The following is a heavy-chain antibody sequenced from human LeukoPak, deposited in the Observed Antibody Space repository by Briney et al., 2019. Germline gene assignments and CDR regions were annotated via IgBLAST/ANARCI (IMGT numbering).Heavy chain of an antibody. CDR2: IIPILGIA. CDR3: ARHSGSYQVYDY. Sequence: GASVKVSCKTSGYTFNNYGINWVRQAPGQGLEWMGRIIPILGIANYAQKFQGRVTITTDESTSTAYMELSSLRSEDTAVYYCARHSGSYQVYDYWGQGTLVTVSS. D-gene: IGHD1-26*01. V-gene: IGHV1-69*04. J-gene: IGHJ4*02. CDR1: GYTFNNYG.